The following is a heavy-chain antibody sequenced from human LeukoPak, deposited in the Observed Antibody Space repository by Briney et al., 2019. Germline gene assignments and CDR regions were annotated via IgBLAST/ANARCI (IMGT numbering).Heavy chain of an antibody. J-gene: IGHJ6*03. D-gene: IGHD4-11*01. Sequence: SETLSPTCAVYGGSFSGYYWSWIRKPPGKGLEWIGEINHSVSTNYNPSLKSRVTISVDTSKNQFSLKLSSVTAADTAVYYCARGRAYSREGYHYMDVWGKGTTVTVSS. CDR1: GGSFSGYY. V-gene: IGHV4-34*01. CDR2: INHSVST. CDR3: ARGRAYSREGYHYMDV.